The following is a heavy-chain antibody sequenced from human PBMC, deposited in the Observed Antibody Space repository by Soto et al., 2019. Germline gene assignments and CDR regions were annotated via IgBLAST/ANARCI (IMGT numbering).Heavy chain of an antibody. CDR3: SKDNEVYYYYGMDV. CDR2: ISGSGGST. CDR1: GFTFSSYA. J-gene: IGHJ6*02. Sequence: EVQLLESGGGLVQPGGSLRLSCAASGFTFSSYAMSWVRQAPGKGLEWVSAISGSGGSTYYADSVKGRFTISRDNSKNTMYLRTNCPRANNRAVYYCSKDNEVYYYYGMDVWGQGTTVLVAS. D-gene: IGHD2-8*01. V-gene: IGHV3-23*01.